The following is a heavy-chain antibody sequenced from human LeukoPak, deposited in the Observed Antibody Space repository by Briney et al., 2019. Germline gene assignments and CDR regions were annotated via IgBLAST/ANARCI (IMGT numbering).Heavy chain of an antibody. D-gene: IGHD2-15*01. CDR3: ARAIIVVVVAGPIDY. CDR2: ISYDGSNK. Sequence: GGSLRLSCAASGFTFSSYAMHWVRQAPGKGLEWVAVISYDGSNKYYADSVKGRFTISRDNSENTLYLQMNSLRAEDTAVYYCARAIIVVVVAGPIDYWGQGTLVTVSS. V-gene: IGHV3-30*04. CDR1: GFTFSSYA. J-gene: IGHJ4*02.